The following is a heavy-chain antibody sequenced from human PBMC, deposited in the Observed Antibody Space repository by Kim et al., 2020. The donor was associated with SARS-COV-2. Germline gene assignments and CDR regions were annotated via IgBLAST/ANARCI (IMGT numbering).Heavy chain of an antibody. V-gene: IGHV5-10-1*01. D-gene: IGHD2-2*01. Sequence: GESLKISCKGSGYSFTSYWISWVRQMPGKGLEWMGRIDPSDSYTNYSPSFQGHVTISADKSISTAYLQWSSLKASDTAMYYCARAESLVVPAAMARDLYYYYGMDVWGQGTTVTVSS. J-gene: IGHJ6*02. CDR1: GYSFTSYW. CDR3: ARAESLVVPAAMARDLYYYYGMDV. CDR2: IDPSDSYT.